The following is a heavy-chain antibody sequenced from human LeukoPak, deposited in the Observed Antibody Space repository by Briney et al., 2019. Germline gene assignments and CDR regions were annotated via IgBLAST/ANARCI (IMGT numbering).Heavy chain of an antibody. CDR3: ARGRRGYTAMGKYFDY. Sequence: SETLSLTCTVSGGSISSSFYYWGWIRQPPGKGLEWIGEINHSGSTNYNPSLKSRVTISVDTSKNQFSLKLSSVTAADTAVYYCARGRRGYTAMGKYFDYWGQGTLVTVSS. V-gene: IGHV4-39*07. D-gene: IGHD5-18*01. CDR2: INHSGST. CDR1: GGSISSSFYY. J-gene: IGHJ4*02.